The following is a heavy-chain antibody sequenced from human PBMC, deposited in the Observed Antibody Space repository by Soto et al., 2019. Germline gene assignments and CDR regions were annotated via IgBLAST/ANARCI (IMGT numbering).Heavy chain of an antibody. J-gene: IGHJ3*02. Sequence: SVKVSCKASGGTFSSYTISWVRQAPGQGLEWVGRIIPILGIANYAQKFQGRVTITAGKSTSTAYMELSSLRSEDTAVYYCGRVPSLGGDNDAFDTWGQGTMVTVSS. CDR3: GRVPSLGGDNDAFDT. CDR1: GGTFSSYT. CDR2: IIPILGIA. V-gene: IGHV1-69*02.